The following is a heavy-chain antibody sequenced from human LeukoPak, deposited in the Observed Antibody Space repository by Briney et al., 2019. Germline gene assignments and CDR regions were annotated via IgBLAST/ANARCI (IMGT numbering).Heavy chain of an antibody. J-gene: IGHJ4*02. V-gene: IGHV4-59*08. CDR3: ARHIYYFDY. Sequence: PSETLSLTCTVSGVSISSYYWSWIRQPPGKGLEWIGYIYYSGSTNYNPSLKSRVTISVDTSKNQFSLKLSSVTAADTAVYYCARHIYYFDYWGQGTLVTVSS. CDR2: IYYSGST. D-gene: IGHD3-9*01. CDR1: GVSISSYY.